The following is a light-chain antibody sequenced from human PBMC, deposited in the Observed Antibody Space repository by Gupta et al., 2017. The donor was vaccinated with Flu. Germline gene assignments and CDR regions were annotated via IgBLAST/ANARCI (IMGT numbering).Light chain of an antibody. Sequence: QSVLTQPPSASATPGQRVTISCSGSGSNVGPNYIYWYQHLPGTAPKLLIYRNNQRPSGVPDRFSGSKSGTSASLAISGLQPEDEADYYCAVWDDTLDAWLFGGGTTLTVL. V-gene: IGLV1-47*01. CDR2: RNN. J-gene: IGLJ3*02. CDR1: GSNVGPNY. CDR3: AVWDDTLDAWL.